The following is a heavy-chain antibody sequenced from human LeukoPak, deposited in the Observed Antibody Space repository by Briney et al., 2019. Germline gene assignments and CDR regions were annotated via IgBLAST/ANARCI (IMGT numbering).Heavy chain of an antibody. J-gene: IGHJ4*02. CDR3: ARDQYSSGWSMFDY. D-gene: IGHD6-19*01. CDR1: GFTFGSYA. V-gene: IGHV3-30-3*01. Sequence: GGSLRLSCAASGFTFGSYAMHWVRQAPGKGLEWVAVISYDGSNKYYADSVKGRFTISRDNSKNTLYLQMISLRAEDTAVYYCARDQYSSGWSMFDYWGQGTLVTVSS. CDR2: ISYDGSNK.